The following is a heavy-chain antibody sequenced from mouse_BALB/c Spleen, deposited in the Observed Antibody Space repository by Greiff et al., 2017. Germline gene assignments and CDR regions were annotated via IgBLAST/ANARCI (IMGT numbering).Heavy chain of an antibody. CDR1: GDSITSGY. CDR3: ARKDYYGSSYDYYYAMDY. CDR2: ISYSGST. J-gene: IGHJ4*01. D-gene: IGHD1-1*01. V-gene: IGHV3-8*02. Sequence: EVQLQQSGPSLVKPSQTLSLTCSVTGDSITSGYWNWIRKFPGNKLEYMGYISYSGSTYYNPSLKSRISITRDTSKNQYYLQLNSVTTEDTATYYCARKDYYGSSYDYYYAMDYWGQGTSVTVSS.